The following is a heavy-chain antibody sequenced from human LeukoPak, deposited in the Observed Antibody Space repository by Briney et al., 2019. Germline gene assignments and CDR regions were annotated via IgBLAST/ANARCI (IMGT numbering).Heavy chain of an antibody. J-gene: IGHJ4*02. D-gene: IGHD4-17*01. CDR2: ISSDGINK. V-gene: IGHV3-30-3*01. CDR3: ASAAATLTNLRLVDY. CDR1: GFTFSIYA. Sequence: GSLRLSCAASGFTFSIYAIQWVRQAPGKGLEWVAVISSDGINKYYADSVMGRFTISRDNSMSTLYLQMNSLRTEDTGVYYCASAAATLTNLRLVDYWGQGTLVTVSS.